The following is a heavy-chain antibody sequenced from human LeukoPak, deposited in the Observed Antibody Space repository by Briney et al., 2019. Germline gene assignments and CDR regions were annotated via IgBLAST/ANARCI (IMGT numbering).Heavy chain of an antibody. CDR2: ISSSSSYI. CDR3: ARDRNSPLHY. V-gene: IGHV3-21*01. J-gene: IGHJ4*02. D-gene: IGHD4-23*01. Sequence: GRSLRLSCAASGFTFSGYSMNWVRQAPGKGLEWVSSISSSSSYIYYADSVKGRFTISRDNAKNSLYLQMNSLRAEDTAVYYCARDRNSPLHYWGQGTLATVSS. CDR1: GFTFSGYS.